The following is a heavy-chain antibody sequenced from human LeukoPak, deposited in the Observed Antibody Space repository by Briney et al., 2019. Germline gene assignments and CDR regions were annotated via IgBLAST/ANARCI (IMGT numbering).Heavy chain of an antibody. J-gene: IGHJ6*02. CDR2: IYYSGST. CDR1: GGSISSGGYY. CDR3: ASRPLHYYYGMDV. Sequence: SETLSLTCTVSGGSISSGGYYWSWIRQHPGKGLEWIGYIYYSGSTYYNPSLKSRVTISVDTSKNQFSLKLSSVTAADTAVYYCASRPLHYYYGMDVWGQGTTVTVSS. V-gene: IGHV4-31*03.